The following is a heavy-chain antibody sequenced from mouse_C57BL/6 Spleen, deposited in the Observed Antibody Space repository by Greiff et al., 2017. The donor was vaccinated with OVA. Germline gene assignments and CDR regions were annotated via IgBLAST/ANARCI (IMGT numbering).Heavy chain of an antibody. CDR1: GYTFTSYW. D-gene: IGHD2-2*01. CDR3: ARSETLYYGYDEYAMDY. CDR2: IYPGSGST. V-gene: IGHV1-55*01. Sequence: QVQLQQPGAELVKPGASVKMSCKASGYTFTSYWITWVKQRPGQGLEWIGDIYPGSGSTNYNEKFKSKATLTVDTSSSTAYMQLSSLTSEDFAVYDCARSETLYYGYDEYAMDYWGQGTSVTVSS. J-gene: IGHJ4*01.